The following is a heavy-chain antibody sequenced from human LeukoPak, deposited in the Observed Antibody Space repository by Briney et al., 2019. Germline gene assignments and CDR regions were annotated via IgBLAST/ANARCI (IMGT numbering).Heavy chain of an antibody. Sequence: SETLSLTCTVSGGSISSYYWSWIRQPPGKGLEWIGYIHYSRSTKYNPSLKSRVTISVDTSKNQFSLKLSSVTAADTAVYYCASISYGSGSIDYWGQGTLVTVSS. CDR3: ASISYGSGSIDY. CDR2: IHYSRST. J-gene: IGHJ4*02. V-gene: IGHV4-59*01. CDR1: GGSISSYY. D-gene: IGHD3-10*01.